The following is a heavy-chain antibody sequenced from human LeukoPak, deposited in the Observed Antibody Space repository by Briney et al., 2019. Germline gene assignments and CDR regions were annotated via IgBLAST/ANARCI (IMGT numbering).Heavy chain of an antibody. CDR3: ARGTRGNQENYQLGREKNAKYYFDY. D-gene: IGHD1-1*01. Sequence: ASVKVSCKASGYTFTSYDINWVRQATGQGLEWMGWMNPNSGSTGYAQKFQGRVTMTRNTSISTAYMELSSLRSEDTAVYYCARGTRGNQENYQLGREKNAKYYFDYWGQGTLVTVSS. J-gene: IGHJ4*02. CDR1: GYTFTSYD. CDR2: MNPNSGST. V-gene: IGHV1-8*01.